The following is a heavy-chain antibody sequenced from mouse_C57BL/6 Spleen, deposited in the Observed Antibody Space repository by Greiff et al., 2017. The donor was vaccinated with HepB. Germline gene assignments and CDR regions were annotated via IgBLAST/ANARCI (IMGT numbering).Heavy chain of an antibody. CDR1: GYAFSSSW. CDR2: IYPGDGDT. J-gene: IGHJ3*01. V-gene: IGHV1-82*01. Sequence: QVQLQQSGPELVKPGASVKISCKASGYAFSSSWMNWVKQRPGKGLEWIGRIYPGDGDTNYNGKFKGKATLTADKSSSTAHMQLSSLTSEDSAVYFCARSDYRGFAYWGQVTLVTGSA. D-gene: IGHD5-5*01. CDR3: ARSDYRGFAY.